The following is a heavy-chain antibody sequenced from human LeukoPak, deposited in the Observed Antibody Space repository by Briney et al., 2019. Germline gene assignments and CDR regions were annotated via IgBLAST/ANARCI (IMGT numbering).Heavy chain of an antibody. CDR1: GYTFTSYG. D-gene: IGHD2-2*01. J-gene: IGHJ6*02. CDR2: ISDYNGNT. V-gene: IGHV1-18*01. Sequence: GASVKVSCKASGYTFTSYGISWVQQAPGQGLEWMGWISDYNGNTNYAQKLQGRVTMTTDTSTSTAYMELRSLRSDDTAVYYCARGAGYCSSTSCYVFSVDYYYYGMDVWGQGTTVTVSS. CDR3: ARGAGYCSSTSCYVFSVDYYYYGMDV.